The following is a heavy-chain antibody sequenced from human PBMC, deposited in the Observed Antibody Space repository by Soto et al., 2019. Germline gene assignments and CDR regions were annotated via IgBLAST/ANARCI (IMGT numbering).Heavy chain of an antibody. V-gene: IGHV3-30*03. D-gene: IGHD2-2*01. CDR1: GFTFSSYG. CDR2: ISYDGNDK. Sequence: QVQLVDSGGGVVQPGRSLRLSCAASGFTFSSYGMHWVRQAPGKGLAWVGLISYDGNDKYYADSVKGRFTISRDNSKNTLYLQMNSLIAEDTAVFYCASCISTSCYVDGMDVWGQGTTVTVSS. CDR3: ASCISTSCYVDGMDV. J-gene: IGHJ6*02.